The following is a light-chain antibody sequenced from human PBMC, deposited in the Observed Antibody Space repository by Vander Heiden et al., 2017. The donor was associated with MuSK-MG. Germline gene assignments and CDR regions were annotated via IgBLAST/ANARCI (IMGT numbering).Light chain of an antibody. CDR3: QAWDSSTVV. CDR2: QDT. CDR1: KLGHKY. Sequence: SYDLTQPPSVSVSPGQTASITCSGDKLGHKYASWYQQKPGQSPVLVIYQDTKRPSGIPERFSGSNSGNTATLTISGTQAMDEADYYCQAWDSSTVVFGGGTKLTVL. V-gene: IGLV3-1*01. J-gene: IGLJ2*01.